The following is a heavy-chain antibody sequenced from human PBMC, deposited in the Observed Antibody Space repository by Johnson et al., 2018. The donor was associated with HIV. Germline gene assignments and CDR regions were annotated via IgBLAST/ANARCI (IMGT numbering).Heavy chain of an antibody. CDR3: ARDQAAAGGEAFDI. V-gene: IGHV3-30*02. D-gene: IGHD6-13*01. CDR1: GFAFSSFA. CDR2: IRYDGSNK. J-gene: IGHJ3*02. Sequence: QVQLVESGGGVVQPGRSLRLSCAASGFAFSSFAVHWVRQAPGKGLEWVAFIRYDGSNKYYADSVKGRFTISRDNSKNTLYLQMNSLRAEDTAVYYCARDQAAAGGEAFDIWGQGTMVTVSS.